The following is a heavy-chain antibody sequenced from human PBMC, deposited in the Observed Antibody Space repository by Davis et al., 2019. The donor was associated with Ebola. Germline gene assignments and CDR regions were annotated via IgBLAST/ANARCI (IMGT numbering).Heavy chain of an antibody. CDR3: ASGVYCSGGSCYSHLFDY. CDR1: GYTFTSYG. J-gene: IGHJ4*02. Sequence: ASVKVSCKASGYTFTSYGISWVRQAPGQGLEWMGWINPNSGGTNYAQKLQGRVTMTTDTSTSTAYMELRSLRSDDTAVYYCASGVYCSGGSCYSHLFDYWGQGTLVTVSS. D-gene: IGHD2-15*01. V-gene: IGHV1-18*01. CDR2: INPNSGGT.